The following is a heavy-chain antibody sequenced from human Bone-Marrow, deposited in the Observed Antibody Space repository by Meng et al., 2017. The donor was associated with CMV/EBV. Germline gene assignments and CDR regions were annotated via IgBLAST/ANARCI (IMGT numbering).Heavy chain of an antibody. CDR3: AKGPQKSRWYYGMDV. J-gene: IGHJ6*02. Sequence: GGSLSLSCAASGFTFDDYTMHWVRQAPGKGLEWVSLISWDGSSTYYADSVKGRFTISRDNSKNSLYLQMNSLRTEDTALYYCAKGPQKSRWYYGMDVWGQGTTVTVSS. CDR2: ISWDGSST. D-gene: IGHD2-15*01. V-gene: IGHV3-43*01. CDR1: GFTFDDYT.